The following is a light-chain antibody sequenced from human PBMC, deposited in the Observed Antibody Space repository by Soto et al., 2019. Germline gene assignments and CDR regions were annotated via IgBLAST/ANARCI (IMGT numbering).Light chain of an antibody. CDR1: QPLNNN. Sequence: EIVMTQSPATLSVSPGDRATLSCRAGQPLNNNVAWYQHKPGQAPRLLIYGTSTRATGISARFSGGGSGTEFTLTISSLQSEDFAVYYCLQYEKWPPSITFGQGTRLEIK. CDR3: LQYEKWPPSIT. J-gene: IGKJ5*01. CDR2: GTS. V-gene: IGKV3-15*01.